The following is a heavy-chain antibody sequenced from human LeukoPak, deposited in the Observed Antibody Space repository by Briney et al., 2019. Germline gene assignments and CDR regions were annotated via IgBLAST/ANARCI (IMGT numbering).Heavy chain of an antibody. J-gene: IGHJ4*02. V-gene: IGHV3-48*03. CDR3: ARDTDGSLDY. CDR1: GFTFSSYE. CDR2: ISSSGSTI. Sequence: GGSLRLSCAASGFTFSSYEMNWVRQAPGKGLEWVSYISSSGSTIYYADSVKGRFTISRDNAKNSLYLQMNSLRADDTAVYYCARDTDGSLDYWGQGILVTVAS. D-gene: IGHD1-26*01.